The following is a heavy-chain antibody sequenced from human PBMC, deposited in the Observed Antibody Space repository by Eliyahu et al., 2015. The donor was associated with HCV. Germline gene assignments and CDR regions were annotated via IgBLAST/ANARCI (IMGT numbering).Heavy chain of an antibody. CDR1: GFSLSTSGVG. J-gene: IGHJ4*02. Sequence: QITLKESGPTLVKPTQTLTLTCTFSGFSLSTSGVGVGWIRQPPGKALEWLALIYWNDDKRYSPSLKSRLTITKDTSKNQVVLTMTNMDPVDTATYYCAHSNGIDYGDPFDYWGQGTLVTVSS. CDR2: IYWNDDK. D-gene: IGHD4-17*01. V-gene: IGHV2-5*01. CDR3: AHSNGIDYGDPFDY.